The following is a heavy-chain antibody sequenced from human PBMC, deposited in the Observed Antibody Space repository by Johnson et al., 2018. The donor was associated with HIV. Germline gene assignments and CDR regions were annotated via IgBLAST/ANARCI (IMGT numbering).Heavy chain of an antibody. Sequence: VQLVESGGGVVQPGRSLRLSCAASGFTFSSYAMHWVRQAPGKGLEWVGRIKSKTDGGTTDYAAPVKGRFTISRDDSKNTLYLQMNSLKTEDTAVYYCTTVDCGGDCYSGHAFDIWGQGTMVTVSS. V-gene: IGHV3-15*01. D-gene: IGHD2-21*01. CDR3: TTVDCGGDCYSGHAFDI. CDR1: GFTFSSYA. CDR2: IKSKTDGGTT. J-gene: IGHJ3*02.